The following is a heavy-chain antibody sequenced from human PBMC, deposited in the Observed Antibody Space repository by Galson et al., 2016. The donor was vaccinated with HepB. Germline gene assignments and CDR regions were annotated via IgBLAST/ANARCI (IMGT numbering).Heavy chain of an antibody. CDR3: ARVKRYCSRNSCYFDP. J-gene: IGHJ5*02. D-gene: IGHD2-15*01. CDR1: GDSISSSNW. Sequence: TLSLPCSVSGDSISSSNWWNWVRRSPGKGLEWIGDVLYGGNTNYNPSLKGRVTISVDASKNLVSLRLSSVTAADTAVYYCARVKRYCSRNSCYFDPWGQGTLVTVSS. V-gene: IGHV4-4*02. CDR2: VLYGGNT.